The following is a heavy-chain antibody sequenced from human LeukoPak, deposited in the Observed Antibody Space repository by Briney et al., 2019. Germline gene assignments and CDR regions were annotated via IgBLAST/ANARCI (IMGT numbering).Heavy chain of an antibody. J-gene: IGHJ3*02. V-gene: IGHV1-2*02. D-gene: IGHD1-7*01. CDR1: GYTFTGYY. Sequence: ASVKVSCKASGYTFTGYYMHWVRQAPGEGLEWMGWFNPKSGGTNYAQKFQGRVTMTRDTSISTAYMELSRLRFDDTAVYYCAREWDYPDAFDIWGQGTMVTVSS. CDR2: FNPKSGGT. CDR3: AREWDYPDAFDI.